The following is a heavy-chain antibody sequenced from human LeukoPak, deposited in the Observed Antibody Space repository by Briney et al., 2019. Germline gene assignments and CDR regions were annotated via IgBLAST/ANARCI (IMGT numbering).Heavy chain of an antibody. D-gene: IGHD6-19*01. CDR2: IYYSGST. CDR1: GGSISSSSYF. V-gene: IGHV4-39*01. Sequence: SETLSLTCSVSGGSISSSSYFWGWIRQPPGKGLEWIGSIYYSGSTYYNPSLTSRVTISVDTSKNQFSLKLSSVTAADTSVYYCARVDRYSSGWCPQYFQHWGQGTLVTVSS. J-gene: IGHJ1*01. CDR3: ARVDRYSSGWCPQYFQH.